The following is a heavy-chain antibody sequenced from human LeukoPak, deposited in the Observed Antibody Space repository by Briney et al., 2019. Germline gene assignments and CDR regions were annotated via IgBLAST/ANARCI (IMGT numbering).Heavy chain of an antibody. CDR3: ARNSRSDGRNFWFDP. Sequence: PSETLSLTCTVSGYSISSGYYWGWIRQPPGKGLEWIGSIYHSGSTYYNPSLKSRVAISVDTSKNQFSLKLSSVTAADTAVYYCARNSRSDGRNFWFDPWGQGTLVTVSS. V-gene: IGHV4-38-2*02. CDR2: IYHSGST. J-gene: IGHJ5*02. D-gene: IGHD1-7*01. CDR1: GYSISSGYY.